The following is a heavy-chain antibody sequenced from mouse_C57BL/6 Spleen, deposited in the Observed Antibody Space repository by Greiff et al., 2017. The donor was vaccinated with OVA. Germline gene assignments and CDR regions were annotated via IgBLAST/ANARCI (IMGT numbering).Heavy chain of an antibody. D-gene: IGHD1-1*01. CDR1: GYAFSSSW. CDR3: ARYYGSSLYAMDY. J-gene: IGHJ4*01. CDR2: IYPGDGDT. Sequence: QVQLKESGPELVKPGASVKISCKASGYAFSSSWMNWVKQRPGKGLEWIGRIYPGDGDTNYNGKFKGKATLTADKSSSTAYRQLSSLTSEDSAVYFCARYYGSSLYAMDYWGQGTSVTVSS. V-gene: IGHV1-82*01.